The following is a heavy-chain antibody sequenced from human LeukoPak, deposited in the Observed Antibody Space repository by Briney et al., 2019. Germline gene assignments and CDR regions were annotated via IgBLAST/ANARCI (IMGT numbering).Heavy chain of an antibody. V-gene: IGHV1-2*02. CDR2: INPNNGGT. CDR1: GYTFTGYY. CDR3: ARGKGVVVPGALGY. Sequence: VASVKVSCKASGYTFTGYYMHWVRQAPGQGLEWMGWINPNNGGTNFAQKFQGRVTMTRDTPISTAFMELSRLRADDTAVYYCARGKGVVVPGALGYWGQGTLVTVSS. J-gene: IGHJ4*02. D-gene: IGHD2-2*01.